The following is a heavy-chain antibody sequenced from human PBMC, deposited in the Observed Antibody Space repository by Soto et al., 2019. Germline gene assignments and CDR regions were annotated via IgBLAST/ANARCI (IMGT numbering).Heavy chain of an antibody. CDR1: GFTFSSYW. CDR2: IGESGTPT. D-gene: IGHD2-2*01. CDR3: ARYIPGVRYYGMDV. V-gene: IGHV3-23*01. Sequence: GGSLRLSCAASGFTFSSYWMHWVRQAPGKGLEWVSLIGESGTPTYYADSVKGRFTISRDNSGNTLFLEMYSLRAEDTAGYYCARYIPGVRYYGMDVWGQGTTVTVSS. J-gene: IGHJ6*02.